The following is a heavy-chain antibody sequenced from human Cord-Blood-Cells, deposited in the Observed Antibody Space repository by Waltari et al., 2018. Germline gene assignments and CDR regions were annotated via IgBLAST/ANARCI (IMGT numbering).Heavy chain of an antibody. Sequence: QVQLVQSGAEVKKPGASVKVSCKASGYTFTGYYMHWVRQAPGQGLEWMGWINPNSGGTNYAQKCQGWVTMTRDTSISTAYMELSRLRSDDTAVYYCARSALDSGFDYWGQGTLVTVSS. V-gene: IGHV1-2*04. J-gene: IGHJ4*02. CDR2: INPNSGGT. CDR3: ARSALDSGFDY. D-gene: IGHD6-25*01. CDR1: GYTFTGYY.